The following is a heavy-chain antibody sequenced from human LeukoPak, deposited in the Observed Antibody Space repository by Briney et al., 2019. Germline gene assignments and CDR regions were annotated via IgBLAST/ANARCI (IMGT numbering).Heavy chain of an antibody. CDR1: GGSFGGYY. J-gene: IGHJ4*02. CDR2: INHSGGT. D-gene: IGHD6-13*01. V-gene: IGHV4-34*01. CDR3: ARGRILHSSSALGY. Sequence: PSETLSLTCAVYGGSFGGYYWSWIRQPPGKGLEWIGEINHSGGTNYNPSLKSRVTISIYTSKNQFSLNLRSVTAADTAVYYCARGRILHSSSALGYWGQGTLVTISS.